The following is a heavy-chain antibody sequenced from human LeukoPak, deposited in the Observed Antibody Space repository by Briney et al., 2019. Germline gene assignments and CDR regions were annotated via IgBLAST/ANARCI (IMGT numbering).Heavy chain of an antibody. V-gene: IGHV4-59*01. D-gene: IGHD6-13*01. J-gene: IGHJ6*03. CDR3: VAAGTNYYYYYMDV. CDR1: GGSISSYY. CDR2: HYYSGST. Sequence: PSETLSLTCTVSGGSISSYYWSWIRQPPGKGLEGIGYHYYSGSTNYNPSLKSRVTISVDTSKNQFSLRLSSVTAADTAVYYCVAAGTNYYYYYMDVWGKGTTVTVSS.